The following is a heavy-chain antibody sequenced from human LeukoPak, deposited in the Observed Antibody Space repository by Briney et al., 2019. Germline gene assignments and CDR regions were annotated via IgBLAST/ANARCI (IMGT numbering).Heavy chain of an antibody. CDR2: ISAGGST. D-gene: IGHD1-14*01. CDR1: GFTFSSSA. V-gene: IGHV3-23*01. Sequence: PGGSLRLSCAASGFTFSSSAMSWVRQAPGKGLEWVSSISAGGSTYYADSMKGRFTISRDNSKNTLYLQMNSLRADDTAVYYCTKATGGLFDYWGQGTLVTVSP. CDR3: TKATGGLFDY. J-gene: IGHJ4*02.